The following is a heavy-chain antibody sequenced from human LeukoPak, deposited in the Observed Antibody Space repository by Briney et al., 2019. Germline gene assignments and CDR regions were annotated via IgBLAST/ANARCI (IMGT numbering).Heavy chain of an antibody. CDR2: ITGSDDST. CDR3: AQATESTNSLFDY. CDR1: GFTFSSYT. V-gene: IGHV3-23*01. D-gene: IGHD5-18*01. Sequence: GGSLRLSCAASGFTFSSYTMSWVRQAPGKGLEWVSSITGSDDSTYYADSVKGRLTISRDISKNTLSLQMSSLRVEDTAVYYCAQATESTNSLFDYWGQGTLVTVSS. J-gene: IGHJ4*02.